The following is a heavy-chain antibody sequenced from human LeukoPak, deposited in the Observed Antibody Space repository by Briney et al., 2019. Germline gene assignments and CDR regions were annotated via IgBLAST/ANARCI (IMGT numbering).Heavy chain of an antibody. Sequence: GGPLRLSGQASGFTLRSYSINGVRKPPGRGLRGSYSISSSSSYIYYADSVKGRFTISRDNAKNSLYLQMNSLRAEDTAVYYCARDGSYYYDSSGPAFDYWGQGTLVTVSS. CDR1: GFTLRSYS. D-gene: IGHD3-22*01. CDR2: ISSSSSYI. V-gene: IGHV3-21*01. J-gene: IGHJ4*02. CDR3: ARDGSYYYDSSGPAFDY.